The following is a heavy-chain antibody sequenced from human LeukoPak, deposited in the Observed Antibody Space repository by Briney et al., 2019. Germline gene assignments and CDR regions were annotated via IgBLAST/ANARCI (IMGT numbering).Heavy chain of an antibody. D-gene: IGHD2-2*01. CDR2: IYPGDSDT. CDR1: GYRFTSYW. CDR3: ARIYCSSTTCYVGVDY. J-gene: IGHJ4*02. V-gene: IGHV5-51*01. Sequence: GESLKISCKGSGYRFTSYWIGWVRQMPGKGLEWMGIIYPGDSDTRYSPSFQGQVTISADKSISTAYLQWSSLKASDTAMYYCARIYCSSTTCYVGVDYWGQGTLVTVSS.